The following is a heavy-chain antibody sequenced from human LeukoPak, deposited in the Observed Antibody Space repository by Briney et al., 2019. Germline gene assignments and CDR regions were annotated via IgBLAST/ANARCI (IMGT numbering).Heavy chain of an antibody. Sequence: GGSLRLSCAASGFTFTSYYMHWVRQAPGKGLEWVAVISYDGSNKYYADSVKGRFTISRDNSKDTLYLQMNSLRAEDTAVYYCAKGHCSGGSCYFDYWGQGTLVTVSS. CDR3: AKGHCSGGSCYFDY. V-gene: IGHV3-30*18. J-gene: IGHJ4*02. CDR1: GFTFTSYY. D-gene: IGHD2-15*01. CDR2: ISYDGSNK.